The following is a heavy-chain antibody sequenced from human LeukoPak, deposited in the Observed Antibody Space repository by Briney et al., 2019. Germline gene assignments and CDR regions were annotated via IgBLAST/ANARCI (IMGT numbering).Heavy chain of an antibody. Sequence: SVKVSCKASGGTFSSYAISWVRQAPGQGLEWMGRIIPILGIANYAQKFQGRVTITADKSTSTAYMELSSLRAEDTAVYYCARDLRIQLWLESNDAFDIWGQGTMVTVSS. J-gene: IGHJ3*02. CDR1: GGTFSSYA. D-gene: IGHD5-18*01. CDR2: IIPILGIA. CDR3: ARDLRIQLWLESNDAFDI. V-gene: IGHV1-69*04.